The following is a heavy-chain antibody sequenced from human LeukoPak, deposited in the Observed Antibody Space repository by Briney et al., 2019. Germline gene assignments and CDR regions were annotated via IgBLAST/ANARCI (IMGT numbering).Heavy chain of an antibody. CDR3: ARGLVRIYYFDY. D-gene: IGHD3-9*01. Sequence: RASETLSLTCAVYGESFSGSYWSWIRQPPGKGLEWIGEIYHSGSTNYNPSFKTRFTISVDTAKDQFSLKLSSVPAADTAVYYCARGLVRIYYFDYWGQGTLVTVSS. V-gene: IGHV4-34*01. CDR1: GESFSGSY. J-gene: IGHJ4*02. CDR2: IYHSGST.